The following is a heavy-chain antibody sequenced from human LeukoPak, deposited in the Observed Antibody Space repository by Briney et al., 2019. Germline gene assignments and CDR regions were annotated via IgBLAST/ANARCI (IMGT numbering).Heavy chain of an antibody. CDR3: ARSATMWLNPRYYYYGMDV. CDR1: GFTFSSYS. J-gene: IGHJ6*02. V-gene: IGHV3-48*04. CDR2: ISSSSSTI. D-gene: IGHD5-24*01. Sequence: GGSLRLSCAASGFTFSSYSMNWVRQAPGKGLEWVSYISSSSSTIYYADSVKGRFTISRDNAKNSLYLQMNSLRAEDTAVYYCARSATMWLNPRYYYYGMDVWGQGTTVTVSS.